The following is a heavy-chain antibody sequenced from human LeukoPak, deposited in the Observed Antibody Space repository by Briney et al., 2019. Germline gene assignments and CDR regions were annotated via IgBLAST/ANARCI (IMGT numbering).Heavy chain of an antibody. CDR1: GYTFTGYY. Sequence: ASEKVSCKASGYTFTGYYMHWVRQAPGQGLEWMGWINPNSGGTNYAQKFQGRVTMTRDTSISTAYMELSRLRSDDTAVYYCAREVVSGYEIREYYFDYWGQGTLVTVSS. D-gene: IGHD5-12*01. CDR2: INPNSGGT. CDR3: AREVVSGYEIREYYFDY. V-gene: IGHV1-2*02. J-gene: IGHJ4*02.